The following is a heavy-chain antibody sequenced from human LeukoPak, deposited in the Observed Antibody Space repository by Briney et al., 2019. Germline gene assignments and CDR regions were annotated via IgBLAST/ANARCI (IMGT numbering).Heavy chain of an antibody. CDR1: GFTFSSYS. J-gene: IGHJ4*02. Sequence: GGSLRLSCAASGFTFSSYSMNWVRQAPGKGLEWVSAISGSGGSTYYADSVKGRFTISRDNAKNSLYLHMNSLTVEDTAVYYCSRDPRHNDYWGQGTLVTVSS. V-gene: IGHV3-21*04. CDR3: SRDPRHNDY. CDR2: ISGSGGST.